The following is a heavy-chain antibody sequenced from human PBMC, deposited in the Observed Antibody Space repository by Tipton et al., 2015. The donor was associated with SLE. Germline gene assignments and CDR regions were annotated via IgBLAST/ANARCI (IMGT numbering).Heavy chain of an antibody. Sequence: QLVQSGAEVEKPGSSVKVSCKASGGTFSSYAISWVRQAPGQGLEWMGRIIPILGIANYAQKFQGRVTITADKSTSTAYMELSSLRSEDTAVYYCASATTGTPSWAFDIWGQGTMVTVSS. CDR3: ASATTGTPSWAFDI. D-gene: IGHD4-17*01. V-gene: IGHV1-69*09. CDR2: IIPILGIA. J-gene: IGHJ3*02. CDR1: GGTFSSYA.